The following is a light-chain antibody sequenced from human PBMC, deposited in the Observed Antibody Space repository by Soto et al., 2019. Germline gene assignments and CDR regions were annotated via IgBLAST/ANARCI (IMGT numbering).Light chain of an antibody. J-gene: IGKJ1*01. Sequence: DFQMTQSPSTLSASVGERVTITCRASQNIMSLLAGFHQKPGKAPKLLIYDASSLESGVPQRFSGSGSGAEFTLTISSLQTDDFSTYYCQQYHSYWTFGQGTKVDNK. CDR1: QNIMSL. CDR2: DAS. V-gene: IGKV1-5*01. CDR3: QQYHSYWT.